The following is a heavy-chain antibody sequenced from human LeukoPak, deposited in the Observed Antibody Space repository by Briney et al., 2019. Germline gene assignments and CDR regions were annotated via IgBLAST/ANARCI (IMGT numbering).Heavy chain of an antibody. D-gene: IGHD3-16*01. CDR1: GGTFSSYA. V-gene: IGHV1-69*13. CDR3: ARHWGSWPPYNWFDP. CDR2: IIPIFGTA. Sequence: GASVTVSFTASGGTFSSYAISWVRQAPGQGLEWMGGIIPIFGTANYAQKFQGRVTITADESTCTAYMELSSLRFEDTAVYYCARHWGSWPPYNWFDPWGQGTLVTVSS. J-gene: IGHJ5*02.